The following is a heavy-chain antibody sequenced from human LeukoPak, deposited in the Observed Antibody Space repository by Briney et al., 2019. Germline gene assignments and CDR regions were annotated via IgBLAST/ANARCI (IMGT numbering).Heavy chain of an antibody. V-gene: IGHV1-69*05. Sequence: SVKVSCKASGGTFSSYAISWVRRAPGQGLEWMGRIIPIFGTANYAQKFQGRVTITTDESTSTAYINLSSLRSEDTAVYYCARAPKWLKTIYYMDVWGKGTTVTVSS. CDR1: GGTFSSYA. J-gene: IGHJ6*03. CDR3: ARAPKWLKTIYYMDV. CDR2: IIPIFGTA. D-gene: IGHD5-12*01.